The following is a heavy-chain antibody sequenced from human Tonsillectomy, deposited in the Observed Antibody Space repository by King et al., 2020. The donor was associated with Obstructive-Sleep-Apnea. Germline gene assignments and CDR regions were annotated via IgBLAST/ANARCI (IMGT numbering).Heavy chain of an antibody. CDR1: GGSISSSSYY. J-gene: IGHJ6*02. CDR3: ARDRLRYFDWSYYYGMDV. CDR2: IYYSGGT. Sequence: LQLQESGPGLVKPSETLSLTCTVSGGSISSSSYYWGWIRQPPGKGLEWIGSIYYSGGTYYNPSLKSRVTILVETSKNQFSLKVSSVTAADTAVYYCARDRLRYFDWSYYYGMDVWGQGTTVTVSS. V-gene: IGHV4-39*07. D-gene: IGHD3-9*01.